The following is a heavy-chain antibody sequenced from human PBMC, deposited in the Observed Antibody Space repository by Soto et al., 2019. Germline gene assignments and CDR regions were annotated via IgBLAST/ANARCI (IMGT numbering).Heavy chain of an antibody. CDR3: ARVPTVLELFHVGYYYYYYMDV. J-gene: IGHJ6*03. D-gene: IGHD1-7*01. Sequence: QVQLVQSGAEVTKPGASVKVSCKASGYTFTSYDINWVRQATGQGLEWMGWMNPNSGNTGYAQKFKGGVNMNRNTSISTEHMELRSLRSEDTAVYYCARVPTVLELFHVGYYYYYYMDVWGKGTTVTVSS. CDR2: MNPNSGNT. V-gene: IGHV1-8*01. CDR1: GYTFTSYD.